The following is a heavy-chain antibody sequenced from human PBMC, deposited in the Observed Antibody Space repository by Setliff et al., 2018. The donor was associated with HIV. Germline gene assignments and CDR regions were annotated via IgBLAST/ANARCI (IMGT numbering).Heavy chain of an antibody. D-gene: IGHD3-16*01. CDR3: ARGGAVSADFDS. CDR1: GGSISFYY. CDR2: IYYDGRT. J-gene: IGHJ4*02. V-gene: IGHV4-59*12. Sequence: SETLSLTCSISGGSISFYYWNWLRQTPGKGLEWIGSIYYDGRTFYKPSLESRLTISVDTSKNQFSLRLNSVTAADTAVYFCARGGAVSADFDSWGQGTLVTVSS.